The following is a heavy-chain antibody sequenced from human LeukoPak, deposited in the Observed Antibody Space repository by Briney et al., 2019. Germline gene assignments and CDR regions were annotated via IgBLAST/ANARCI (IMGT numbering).Heavy chain of an antibody. CDR1: GYSFTSYW. CDR2: IYPDDSNT. V-gene: IGHV5-51*01. CDR3: ARQGAAGKYYYYYMDV. D-gene: IGHD6-13*01. J-gene: IGHJ6*03. Sequence: GESLKISCQGSGYSFTSYWIGWVRQLPGQGLEWMGIIYPDDSNTIYGPSFQGQFTISADKSINTAYLEWSSLKASDTAIYYCARQGAAGKYYYYYMDVWGKGTTVTVSS.